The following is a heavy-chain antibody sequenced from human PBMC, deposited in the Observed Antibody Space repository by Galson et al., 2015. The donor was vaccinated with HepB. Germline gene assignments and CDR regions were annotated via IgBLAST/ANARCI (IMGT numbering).Heavy chain of an antibody. V-gene: IGHV3-53*05. Sequence: SLRLSCAASGFTVSSNYMNWVRQAPGKGLEWVSVIYSGGDTYYADSVKGRFTISRDNSKNTLYLQMNSLRVDDTAVYYCAKGGPGRITMMINRSLGFDPWGQGTLVTVSS. D-gene: IGHD3-22*01. CDR3: AKGGPGRITMMINRSLGFDP. J-gene: IGHJ5*02. CDR2: IYSGGDT. CDR1: GFTVSSNY.